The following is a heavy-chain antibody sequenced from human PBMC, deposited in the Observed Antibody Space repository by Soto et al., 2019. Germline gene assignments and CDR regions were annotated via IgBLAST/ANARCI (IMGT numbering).Heavy chain of an antibody. CDR1: GGTFSSYA. D-gene: IGHD2-2*01. CDR2: TIPLFGTP. J-gene: IGHJ4*02. V-gene: IGHV1-69*06. CDR3: ARDAVGYQPPTY. Sequence: QVQLGQSGAEVKKPGSSVKVSCKASGGTFSSYAITWVRQAPGQGLEWMGGTIPLFGTPNYAQKFQGRVTITADKSTNTVYMELSSLRSEDTAVYYCARDAVGYQPPTYWGQGTLVTVSS.